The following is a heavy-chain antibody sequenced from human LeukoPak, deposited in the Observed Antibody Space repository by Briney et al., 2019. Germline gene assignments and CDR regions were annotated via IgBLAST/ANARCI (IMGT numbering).Heavy chain of an antibody. CDR2: MNPNSGNT. V-gene: IGHV1-8*01. CDR1: GYTFTSYD. J-gene: IGHJ6*03. D-gene: IGHD2-8*01. CDR3: ARGEVRNQMVYAIGDYYYYYYMDV. Sequence: ASVKVSCKASGYTFTSYDINWVRQATGQGLEWMGWMNPNSGNTGYAQKFQGRVTMTRSTSISTAYMELSSLRSEDTAVYYCARGEVRNQMVYAIGDYYYYYYMDVWGKGTTVTVSS.